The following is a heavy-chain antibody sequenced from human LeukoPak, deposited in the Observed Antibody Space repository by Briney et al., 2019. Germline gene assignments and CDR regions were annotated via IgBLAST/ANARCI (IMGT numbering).Heavy chain of an antibody. J-gene: IGHJ6*03. CDR2: INHSGST. V-gene: IGHV4-34*01. D-gene: IGHD3-16*02. CDR1: GGSFSGCY. Sequence: SETLSLTCAVYGGSFSGCYWSWIRQPPGKGLVWIGEINHSGSTNYNPSLKSRVTISVDTSKNQFSLKLSSVTAADTAVYYCARHSDPYDYIWGSYRDYYYMDVWGKGTTVTISS. CDR3: ARHSDPYDYIWGSYRDYYYMDV.